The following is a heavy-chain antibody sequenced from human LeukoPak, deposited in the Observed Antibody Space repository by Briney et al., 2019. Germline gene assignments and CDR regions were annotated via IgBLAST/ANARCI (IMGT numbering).Heavy chain of an antibody. J-gene: IGHJ4*02. CDR3: AQPCTGGGCYSDY. CDR2: TYYRSKWHN. D-gene: IGHD2-8*02. V-gene: IGHV6-1*01. CDR1: GDSVSRKGVA. Sequence: SQTFSLTCAISGDSVSRKGVAWNWIRQSPWRGLEWLGRTYYRSKWHNEYSVSMQGRITIGPDTSKNQFSLQLNSVTPEDTAIYYCAQPCTGGGCYSDYWSQGSLVTVSS.